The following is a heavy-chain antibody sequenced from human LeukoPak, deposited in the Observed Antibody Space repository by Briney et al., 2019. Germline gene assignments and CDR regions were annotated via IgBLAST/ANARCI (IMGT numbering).Heavy chain of an antibody. V-gene: IGHV1-3*01. J-gene: IGHJ4*02. D-gene: IGHD5-24*01. CDR3: AMSVEMPPIPSFDY. CDR2: VSAANNP. CDR1: GYIFTPHH. Sequence: ASVTVSCKTSGYIFTPHHIHWMRQAPGQGLELLGWVSAANNPEYSQKFQGRVVITRDASATTSYLELNSLRSEDTAVYYCAMSVEMPPIPSFDYWGQGTLVTVSS.